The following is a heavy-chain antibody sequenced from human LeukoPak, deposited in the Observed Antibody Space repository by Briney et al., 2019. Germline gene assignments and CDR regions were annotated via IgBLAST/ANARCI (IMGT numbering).Heavy chain of an antibody. D-gene: IGHD2-2*01. CDR2: IDHSGST. V-gene: IGHV4-38-2*02. CDR3: ARSTSPAHAFDI. J-gene: IGHJ3*02. Sequence: SETLSLTCTVSGYSISSGYYWGWIRQPPGKGLEWIGEIDHSGSTNYNPSLKSRVTISVDTSKNQFSLKLSSVTAADTAVYYCARSTSPAHAFDIWGQGTMVTVSS. CDR1: GYSISSGYY.